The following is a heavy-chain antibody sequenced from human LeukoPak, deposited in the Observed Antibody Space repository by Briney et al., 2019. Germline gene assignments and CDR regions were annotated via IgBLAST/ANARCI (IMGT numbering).Heavy chain of an antibody. CDR1: GFTFNTYA. D-gene: IGHD3-3*01. CDR3: ARDFFWSGYYVDY. Sequence: GGSLRLSCAASGFTFNTYAMNWVRQAPGKGLEWVSYISSSGNTIYYADSVKGRFTISRDNAKNSLYLQVNSLRAEDTAVYYCARDFFWSGYYVDYWGQGTLVTVSS. J-gene: IGHJ4*02. V-gene: IGHV3-48*04. CDR2: ISSSGNTI.